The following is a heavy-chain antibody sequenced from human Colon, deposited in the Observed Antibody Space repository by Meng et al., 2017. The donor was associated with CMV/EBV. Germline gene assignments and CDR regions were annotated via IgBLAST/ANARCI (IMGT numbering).Heavy chain of an antibody. CDR2: NSYDGSKK. CDR3: ARGLGVLRFPGDGIDF. J-gene: IGHJ3*01. CDR1: GFTFSSYA. D-gene: IGHD3-3*01. Sequence: GESLKISCAASGFTFSSYAMHWVRQAPGKGLEWVAVNSYDGSKKYYGDSVKGRFTISRDNSKNTVYLQMNSLRGDDTAVYYCARGLGVLRFPGDGIDFWGQGTMVTVSS. V-gene: IGHV3-30-3*01.